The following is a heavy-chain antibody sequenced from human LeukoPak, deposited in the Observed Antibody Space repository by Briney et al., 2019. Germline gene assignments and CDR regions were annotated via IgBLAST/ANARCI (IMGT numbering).Heavy chain of an antibody. Sequence: ASVKVSCKASGYTFTSYGINWVRQAPGQGLEWMGWISAYNGNTNYAQKLQGRVTMTTDTSTSTAYMELRSLRSDDTAVYYCARRSSLGYSYGYFFDYWGQGTLVTVSS. V-gene: IGHV1-18*01. D-gene: IGHD5-18*01. J-gene: IGHJ4*02. CDR2: ISAYNGNT. CDR1: GYTFTSYG. CDR3: ARRSSLGYSYGYFFDY.